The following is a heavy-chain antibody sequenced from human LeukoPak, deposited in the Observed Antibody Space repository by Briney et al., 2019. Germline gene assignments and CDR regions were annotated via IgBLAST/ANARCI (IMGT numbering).Heavy chain of an antibody. CDR3: AKGIYSY. CDR1: GFTFSSYG. V-gene: IGHV3-30*18. J-gene: IGHJ4*02. Sequence: GGSLRLPCAASGFTFSSYGMHWVRQAPGKGLEWVAVISYDGSNKYYADSVKGRFTISRDNSKNTLYLQMNSLRAEDTAVYYCAKGIYSYWGQGTLVTVSS. D-gene: IGHD4-11*01. CDR2: ISYDGSNK.